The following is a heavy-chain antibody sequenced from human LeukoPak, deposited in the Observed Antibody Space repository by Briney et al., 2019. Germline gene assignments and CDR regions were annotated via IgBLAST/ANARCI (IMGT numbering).Heavy chain of an antibody. D-gene: IGHD6-13*01. CDR2: IHYSGST. Sequence: SETLSLTCTVSGGSISSYYWSWIRQPPGKGLEWIGNIHYSGSTNYSPSLKSRVTISVDTSKNQFSLKLSSVTAADTAVYYCARVAAAGSWVFFDYWGQGTLVTVSS. J-gene: IGHJ4*02. CDR1: GGSISSYY. CDR3: ARVAAAGSWVFFDY. V-gene: IGHV4-59*01.